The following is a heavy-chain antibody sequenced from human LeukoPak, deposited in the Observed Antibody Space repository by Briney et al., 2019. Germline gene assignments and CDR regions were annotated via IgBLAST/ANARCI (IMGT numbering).Heavy chain of an antibody. CDR1: GYTFTSYD. V-gene: IGHV1-8*01. CDR3: ARGRVEPDEESNHFDY. Sequence: ASVKVSCKASGYTFTSYDINWVRQATGQGLEWMGWMNPNSGNTGYAQKFQGRVTMTRNTSISTAYMELSSLRSEDTAVYYCARGRVEPDEESNHFDYWGQGTLVTVSS. CDR2: MNPNSGNT. D-gene: IGHD4-11*01. J-gene: IGHJ4*02.